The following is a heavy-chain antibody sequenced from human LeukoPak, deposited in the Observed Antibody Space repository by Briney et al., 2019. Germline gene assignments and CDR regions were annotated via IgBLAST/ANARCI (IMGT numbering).Heavy chain of an antibody. CDR1: GLTLSSLG. D-gene: IGHD3-10*01. CDR2: ISYDGSVI. J-gene: IGHJ4*02. Sequence: PGGSLRLSCAASGLTLSSLGLHWFRRAQGKGLKWMKVISYDGSVIYNADSVKGRFTISRDNSKNTLYLQMDSLRADDTAVYYCAKERSFGPRDFDYWGQGTLVTVSS. V-gene: IGHV3-30*18. CDR3: AKERSFGPRDFDY.